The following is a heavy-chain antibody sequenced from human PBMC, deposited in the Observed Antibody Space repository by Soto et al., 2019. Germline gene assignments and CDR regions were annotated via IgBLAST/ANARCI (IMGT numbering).Heavy chain of an antibody. V-gene: IGHV3-30*03. D-gene: IGHD6-13*01. Sequence: GGSLRLSCVPSAFTLSSYGMHWVRQTAGNGLEGVTVLSYDESNTYSADSVKGRFTTSSYNSKNTLYLQMTSLRAEDTAVYYCARDGAAAGYFGYLGQGTLVSFYS. CDR2: LSYDESNT. CDR1: AFTLSSYG. CDR3: ARDGAAAGYFGY. J-gene: IGHJ4*02.